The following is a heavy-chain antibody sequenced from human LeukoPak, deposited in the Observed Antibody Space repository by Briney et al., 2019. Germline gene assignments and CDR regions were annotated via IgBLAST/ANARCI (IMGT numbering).Heavy chain of an antibody. CDR2: ISSSSSYI. CDR1: GFTFSSYS. CDR3: ARDSNPMLKYFQH. Sequence: GGSLRLTCAASGFTFSSYSMNWVRQAPGKGLEGVSSISSSSSYIYYADSVKGRFTISRDNAKNSLYLQMNSLRAEDTAVYYCARDSNPMLKYFQHWGQGTLVTVSS. V-gene: IGHV3-21*01. D-gene: IGHD2-8*01. J-gene: IGHJ1*01.